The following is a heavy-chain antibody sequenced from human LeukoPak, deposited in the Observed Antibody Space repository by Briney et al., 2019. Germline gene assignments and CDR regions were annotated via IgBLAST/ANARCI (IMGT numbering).Heavy chain of an antibody. CDR1: GFTFGSYA. CDR2: ISGSGGST. V-gene: IGHV3-23*01. J-gene: IGHJ4*02. CDR3: AKGDKRITMIVVVIPFDY. Sequence: GGSLRLSCAASGFTFGSYAMSWVRQAPGKGLEWVSAISGSGGSTYYADSVKGRFTISRDNSKNTLYLQMNSLRAEDTAVYYCAKGDKRITMIVVVIPFDYWGQGTLVTVSS. D-gene: IGHD3-22*01.